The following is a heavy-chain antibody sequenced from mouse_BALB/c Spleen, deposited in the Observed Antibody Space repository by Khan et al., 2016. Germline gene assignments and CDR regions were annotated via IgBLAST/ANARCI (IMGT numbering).Heavy chain of an antibody. J-gene: IGHJ2*01. CDR2: ISSFNGTP. D-gene: IGHD1-1*01. Sequence: LVKTGASVKISCKAFGYSFTGYYIHWVKQSHGKSLEGIGYISSFNGTPNYNQKFKGKATFTVDTSSSTAYMQFTSLTSEDSADYYGAKAGVTTGYCDYWGQSTTLTVS. V-gene: IGHV1S34*01. CDR3: AKAGVTTGYCDY. CDR1: GYSFTGYY.